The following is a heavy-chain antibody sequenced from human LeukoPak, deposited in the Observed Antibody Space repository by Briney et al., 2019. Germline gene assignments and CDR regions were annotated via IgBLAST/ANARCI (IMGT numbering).Heavy chain of an antibody. J-gene: IGHJ4*02. CDR3: ARSGGSRGTVTPPGDF. V-gene: IGHV1-46*01. D-gene: IGHD4-17*01. Sequence: ASVKVSCKASGYTFTSYYMHWVRQAPGQGLEWMGIINPSGGSTSYAQKFQGRLTTTRDTSASTVYMDLSSLKSEDMAVYYCARSGGSRGTVTPPGDFWGQGTLVTVSS. CDR2: INPSGGST. CDR1: GYTFTSYY.